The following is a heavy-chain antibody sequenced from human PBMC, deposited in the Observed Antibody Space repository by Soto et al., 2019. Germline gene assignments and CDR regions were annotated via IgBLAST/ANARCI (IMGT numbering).Heavy chain of an antibody. V-gene: IGHV5-51*01. CDR2: IYPGDSDT. CDR1: GYSFTSYW. D-gene: IGHD3-22*01. J-gene: IGHJ6*02. CDR3: ARRLYDSSGYYYYYYGMDV. Sequence: GDSLKISCKGSGYSFTSYWIGWVRQMPGKGLEWMGIIYPGDSDTRYSPSFQGQVTISADKSISTAYLQWSSLKASDTAMYYCARRLYDSSGYYYYYYGMDVWGQGTTVTVSS.